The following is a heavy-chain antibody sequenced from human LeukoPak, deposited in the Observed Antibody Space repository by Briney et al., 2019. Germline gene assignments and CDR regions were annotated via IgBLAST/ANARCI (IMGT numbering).Heavy chain of an antibody. CDR3: VAEFSKHFDI. D-gene: IGHD3-3*02. Sequence: GGSLTLSCAASGFTFSSYWMSWVRQAPGKGLEWVANINHDGSEKYYVDSVRGRFTISRDNAKNSLYLQMNRLRADDTAVYYCVAEFSKHFDIWGQGTMVTVSS. CDR2: INHDGSEK. V-gene: IGHV3-7*05. CDR1: GFTFSSYW. J-gene: IGHJ3*02.